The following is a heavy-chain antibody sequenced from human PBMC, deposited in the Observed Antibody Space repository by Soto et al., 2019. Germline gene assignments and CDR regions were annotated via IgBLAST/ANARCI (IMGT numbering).Heavy chain of an antibody. D-gene: IGHD6-13*01. Sequence: GSGKVYFNTSKYTVTGYYMHLVRQAPGQGLEWMGWINPNSGGTNYAQKFQGWVTMTRDTSISTAYMELSRLRSDDTAVYYCARDKSQYSSSWYGYYYYYGMDVWGQGTTVTGSS. CDR3: ARDKSQYSSSWYGYYYYYGMDV. J-gene: IGHJ6*01. V-gene: IGHV1-2*04. CDR2: INPNSGGT. CDR1: KYTVTGYY.